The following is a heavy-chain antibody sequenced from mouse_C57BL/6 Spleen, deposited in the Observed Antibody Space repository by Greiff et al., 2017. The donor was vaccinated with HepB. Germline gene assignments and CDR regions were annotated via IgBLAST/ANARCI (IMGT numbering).Heavy chain of an antibody. J-gene: IGHJ4*01. CDR3: ARRRHYYDYEGGYAMDY. D-gene: IGHD2-4*01. CDR1: GYTFTSYW. CDR2: IDPSDSYT. Sequence: VQLQQSGAELVMPGASVKLSCKASGYTFTSYWMHWVKQRPGQGLEWIGEIDPSDSYTNYNQKFKGKSTLTVDKSSSTAYMQLSSLTSEDSAVYYCARRRHYYDYEGGYAMDYWGQGTSVTVSS. V-gene: IGHV1-69*01.